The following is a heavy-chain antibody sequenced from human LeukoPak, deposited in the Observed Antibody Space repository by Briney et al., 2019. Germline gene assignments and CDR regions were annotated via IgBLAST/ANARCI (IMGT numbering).Heavy chain of an antibody. CDR1: GGSFSGYY. D-gene: IGHD5-24*01. CDR2: INHSGST. J-gene: IGHJ4*02. V-gene: IGHV4-34*01. Sequence: NPSETLSLTCAVYGGSFSGYYWSWIRQPPGKGLEWIGEINHSGSTNYNPSLKSRVTISVDTSKNQFSLKLSSVTAADTAVYYCARVGDGYNYGYFDYWGQGTLVTVSS. CDR3: ARVGDGYNYGYFDY.